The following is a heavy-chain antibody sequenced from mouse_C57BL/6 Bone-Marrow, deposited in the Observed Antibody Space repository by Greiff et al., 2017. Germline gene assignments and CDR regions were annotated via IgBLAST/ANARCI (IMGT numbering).Heavy chain of an antibody. CDR1: GYTFTSYG. Sequence: QVQLQQSGAELARPGASVKLSCKASGYTFTSYGISWVKQRTGQGLEWIGEIYPRSGNTYYNEKFKGKATLTADKSSSTAYMALRSLTTEDSAVYFCARCGSYYAMDYWGQGTSVTVSS. J-gene: IGHJ4*01. CDR3: ARCGSYYAMDY. CDR2: IYPRSGNT. V-gene: IGHV1-81*01.